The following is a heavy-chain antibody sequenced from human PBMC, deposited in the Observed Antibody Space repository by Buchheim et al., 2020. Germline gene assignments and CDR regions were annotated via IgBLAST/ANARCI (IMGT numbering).Heavy chain of an antibody. V-gene: IGHV3-23*01. J-gene: IGHJ4*02. D-gene: IGHD2-2*01. CDR2: ISGSGGST. CDR1: GFTFSSYA. CDR3: GKGYCSSTSCYRLDY. Sequence: EVQLLESGGGLVQPGGSLRLSCAASGFTFSSYAMSWVRQAPGKGLEWVSGISGSGGSTYYADAVKGRFTIARENSKNTLYLQMNSLRAEDTAVYYCGKGYCSSTSCYRLDYWGQGTL.